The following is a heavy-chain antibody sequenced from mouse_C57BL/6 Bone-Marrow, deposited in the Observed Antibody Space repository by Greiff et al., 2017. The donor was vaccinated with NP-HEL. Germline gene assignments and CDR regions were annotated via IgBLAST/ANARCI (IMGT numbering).Heavy chain of an antibody. V-gene: IGHV8-8*01. CDR3: ARIALITTVVGDY. D-gene: IGHD1-1*01. J-gene: IGHJ2*01. CDR2: IWWDDDK. Sequence: QVTLKESGPGILQPSQTLSLTCSFSGFSLSTFGMGVGWIRQPSGKGLEWLAHIWWDDDKYYNPALKRRLTFSKDTSKNQLFLKSGNVYTAATATYYCARIALITTVVGDYWGQGTTLTVSS. CDR1: GFSLSTFGMG.